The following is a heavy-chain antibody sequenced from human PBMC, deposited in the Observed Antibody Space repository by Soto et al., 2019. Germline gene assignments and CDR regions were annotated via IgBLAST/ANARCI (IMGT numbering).Heavy chain of an antibody. CDR2: ISSSSSYI. CDR3: ARDHLYCTNGVCYPDAFDI. D-gene: IGHD2-8*01. CDR1: GFTFSSYS. Sequence: GGSLRLSCAASGFTFSSYSMNWVRQAPGKGLEWVSSISSSSSYIYYADSVKGRFTISRDNAKNSLYLQMNSLRAEDTAVYYCARDHLYCTNGVCYPDAFDIWGQGTMVTVSS. V-gene: IGHV3-21*01. J-gene: IGHJ3*02.